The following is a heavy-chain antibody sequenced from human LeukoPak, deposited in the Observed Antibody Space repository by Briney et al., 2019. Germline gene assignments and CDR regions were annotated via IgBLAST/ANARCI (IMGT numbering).Heavy chain of an antibody. CDR2: INHSGST. D-gene: IGHD3-22*01. V-gene: IGHV4-34*01. CDR1: GGSFSGYY. Sequence: SETLSLTCAVYGGSFSGYYWSWVRHPPGKGLEWSGEINHSGSTNYNPSPKSRVTISVDTSKNQFSLKLSSVTAADTAVYYCARAAARKYYYDSSGSDAFDIWGQGTMVTVSS. CDR3: ARAAARKYYYDSSGSDAFDI. J-gene: IGHJ3*02.